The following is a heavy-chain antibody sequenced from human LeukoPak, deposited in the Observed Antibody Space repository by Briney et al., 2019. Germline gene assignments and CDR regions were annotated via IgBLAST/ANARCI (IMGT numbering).Heavy chain of an antibody. CDR3: TRRGNYYDSSGYPDSTYYYYMDV. Sequence: GGSLRLSCAASGFTFSGSAMHWVRQASGKGLEWVGRIRSKANSCATAYAASVKGRFTISRDDSKNTAYLQMNSLKTEDTAVYYCTRRGNYYDSSGYPDSTYYYYMDVWGKGTTVTVSS. CDR2: IRSKANSCAT. D-gene: IGHD3-22*01. J-gene: IGHJ6*03. CDR1: GFTFSGSA. V-gene: IGHV3-73*01.